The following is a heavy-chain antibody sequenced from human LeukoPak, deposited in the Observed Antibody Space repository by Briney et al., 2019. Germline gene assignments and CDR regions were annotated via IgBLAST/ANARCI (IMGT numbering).Heavy chain of an antibody. CDR1: GGSISSYY. CDR2: IYYSGST. Sequence: PSETLSLTCTVSGGSISSYYWSWIRQPPGKGLEWIGYIYYSGSTNYNPSLKSRVTISVDTSKNQFSLKLSSVTAADTAVYYCARGVAAAYMDVWGTGTTVTVSS. D-gene: IGHD6-13*01. V-gene: IGHV4-59*01. CDR3: ARGVAAAYMDV. J-gene: IGHJ6*03.